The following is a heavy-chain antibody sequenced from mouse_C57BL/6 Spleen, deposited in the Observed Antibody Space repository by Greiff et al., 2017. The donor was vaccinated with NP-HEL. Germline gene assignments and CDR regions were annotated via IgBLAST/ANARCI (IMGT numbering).Heavy chain of an antibody. V-gene: IGHV1-59*01. Sequence: QVQLQQPGAELVRPGTSVKLSCKASGYTFTSYWMHWVKQRPGQGLEWIGVIDPSDSYTNYNQKFKGKATLTVDTSSSTAYMQLSSLTSEDSAVYYCASLYYDYWFAYWGQGTLVTVSA. CDR1: GYTFTSYW. CDR3: ASLYYDYWFAY. D-gene: IGHD2-4*01. CDR2: IDPSDSYT. J-gene: IGHJ3*01.